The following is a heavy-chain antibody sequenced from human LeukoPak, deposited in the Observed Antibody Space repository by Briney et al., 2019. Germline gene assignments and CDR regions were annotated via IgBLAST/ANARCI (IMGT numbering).Heavy chain of an antibody. CDR3: AGDPDSSGLNWFDP. V-gene: IGHV6-1*01. CDR2: TYYRSKWYN. D-gene: IGHD3-22*01. J-gene: IGHJ5*02. CDR1: GDSVSSNSAA. Sequence: SQTLSLTCAISGDSVSSNSAAWNWIRQSPSRGLEWLGRTYYRSKWYNDYAVSVKSRITINPDTSKNQFSLQLNSVTPEDTAVYYCAGDPDSSGLNWFDPWGQGTLVTVSS.